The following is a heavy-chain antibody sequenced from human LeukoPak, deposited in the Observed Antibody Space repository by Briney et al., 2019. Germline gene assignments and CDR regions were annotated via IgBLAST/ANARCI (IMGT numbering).Heavy chain of an antibody. D-gene: IGHD6-19*01. CDR2: INPNSGGT. CDR1: GYTFTGYY. CDR3: ASFIAVAGIPDDAFDI. Sequence: GASVKVSCKASGYTFTGYYMHWVRQAPGQGLEWMGWINPNSGGTNYAQKFQGRVTMTRDTSISAAYMELSRLRSDDTAVYYCASFIAVAGIPDDAFDIWGQGTMVTVSS. J-gene: IGHJ3*02. V-gene: IGHV1-2*02.